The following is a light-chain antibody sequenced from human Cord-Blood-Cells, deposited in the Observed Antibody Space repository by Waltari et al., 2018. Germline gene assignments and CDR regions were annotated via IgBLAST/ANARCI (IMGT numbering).Light chain of an antibody. Sequence: QSALTQPASVSGSPGQSLTISCTGTSSDVGSYNLVSWYQQHPGKTTKPMIYEGSKRPPGVPIRFSGSNSVNTASLQIAGLQAEYEADYYCCSYAGSSIGVFGGGTKLTVL. CDR1: SSDVGSYNL. V-gene: IGLV2-23*01. CDR3: CSYAGSSIGV. CDR2: EGS. J-gene: IGLJ3*02.